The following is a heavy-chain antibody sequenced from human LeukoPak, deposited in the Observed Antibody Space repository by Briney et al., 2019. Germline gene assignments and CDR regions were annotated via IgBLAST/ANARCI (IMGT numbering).Heavy chain of an antibody. CDR2: MNPNSGNT. D-gene: IGHD6-19*01. CDR3: ARGRTVAGTRANALHY. J-gene: IGHJ4*02. Sequence: GASVKVSCKASGYTFTSYDINWVRQATGQGLEWMGGMNPNSGNTGYAQKFQGRVTMTRNTSISTAYMELSSLRSEDTAVYYCARGRTVAGTRANALHYWGQGTLVTVSS. V-gene: IGHV1-8*01. CDR1: GYTFTSYD.